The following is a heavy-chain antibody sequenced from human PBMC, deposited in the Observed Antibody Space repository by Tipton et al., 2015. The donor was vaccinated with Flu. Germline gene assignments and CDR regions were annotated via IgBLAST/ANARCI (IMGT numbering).Heavy chain of an antibody. D-gene: IGHD3-22*01. V-gene: IGHV4-59*01. Sequence: TLSLTCTVSGGSISSYYWSWIRQPPGKGLEWIGYIYYSGSTNYNPSLKSRVTISVDTSKNQFSLKLSSVTAADTAVYYCARVDYYDSSGYCPFDYWGQGTLVTVSS. CDR3: ARVDYYDSSGYCPFDY. CDR2: IYYSGST. CDR1: GGSISSYY. J-gene: IGHJ4*02.